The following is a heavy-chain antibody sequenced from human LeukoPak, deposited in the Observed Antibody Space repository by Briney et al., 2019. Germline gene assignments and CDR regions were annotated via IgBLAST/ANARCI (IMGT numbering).Heavy chain of an antibody. CDR2: ISYDGSNK. V-gene: IGHV3-30*18. D-gene: IGHD3-10*01. J-gene: IGHJ4*02. CDR3: AKDLYMVRDLIDY. CDR1: GFTFSSCG. Sequence: GRSLRLSCAASGFTFSSCGMHWVRQAPGKGLEWVAVISYDGSNKYYADSVKGRFTISRDNSKNTLYLQMNSLRAEDTAVYYCAKDLYMVRDLIDYWGQGTLVTVSS.